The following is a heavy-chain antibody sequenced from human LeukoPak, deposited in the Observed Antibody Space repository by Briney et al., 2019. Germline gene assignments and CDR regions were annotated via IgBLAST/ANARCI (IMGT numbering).Heavy chain of an antibody. Sequence: ASVKVSCKASGYTFTSYGISWVRQAPGQGLEWMGWISAYNGNTNYAQKLQGRVTMTTDTSTSTAYMELRSLRSDDTAVYYCARVASWGNGDYYYYYYMDVWGKGTTVTVSS. J-gene: IGHJ6*03. CDR1: GYTFTSYG. V-gene: IGHV1-18*01. D-gene: IGHD3-16*01. CDR2: ISAYNGNT. CDR3: ARVASWGNGDYYYYYYMDV.